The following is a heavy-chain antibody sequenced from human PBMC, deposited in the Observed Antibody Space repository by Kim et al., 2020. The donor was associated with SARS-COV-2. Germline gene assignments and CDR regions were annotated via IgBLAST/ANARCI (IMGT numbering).Heavy chain of an antibody. CDR2: ISVSGDKT. D-gene: IGHD6-19*01. J-gene: IGHJ5*02. V-gene: IGHV3-23*01. CDR3: AKGGGYFDP. CDR1: GFTFSSYP. Sequence: GGSLRLSCAASGFTFSSYPMSWVRQAPGKGLEWVSGISVSGDKTYYADSVKGRFTISRDISKNTLYLQMNSLRAEDTALYYCAKGGGYFDPWGQGTLVTVSS.